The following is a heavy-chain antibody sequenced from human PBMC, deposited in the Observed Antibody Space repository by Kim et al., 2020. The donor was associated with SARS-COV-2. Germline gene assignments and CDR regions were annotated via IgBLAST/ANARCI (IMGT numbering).Heavy chain of an antibody. D-gene: IGHD3-22*01. V-gene: IGHV3-30*03. Sequence: GGSLRLSCAASGFTFSSYGMHWVRQAPGKGLEWVAVISYDGSNKYYADSMKGRFTISRDNSKNTLYLQMNSLRAEDTAVYYCARKDYYDSSNIYYWGQGTLVTVSS. CDR3: ARKDYYDSSNIYY. CDR1: GFTFSSYG. CDR2: ISYDGSNK. J-gene: IGHJ4*02.